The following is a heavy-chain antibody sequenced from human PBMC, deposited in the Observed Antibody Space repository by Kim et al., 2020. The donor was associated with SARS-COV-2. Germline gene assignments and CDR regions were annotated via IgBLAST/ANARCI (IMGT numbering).Heavy chain of an antibody. V-gene: IGHV4-34*01. CDR2: T. J-gene: IGHJ4*02. D-gene: IGHD6-13*01. CDR3: ARGWVSYYFDY. Sequence: TNYNPPLKSRVTISVDTSKNQFSLKLSSVTAADTAVYYCARGWVSYYFDYWGQGTLVTVSS.